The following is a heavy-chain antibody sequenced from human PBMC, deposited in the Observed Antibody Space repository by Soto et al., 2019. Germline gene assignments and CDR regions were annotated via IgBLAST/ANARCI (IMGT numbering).Heavy chain of an antibody. V-gene: IGHV1-8*01. Sequence: QVQLVQSGAEVKKPGASVKVSCKASGYTFTSYDIIWVRQATGQGLEWMGWMNPSTGNTDSAEKSXXRXTMTRKTSISPVYMELSSLSFEDTAVYYCARGRIIVAGGFDPWGQGTRVTVSS. CDR1: GYTFTSYD. CDR3: ARGRIIVAGGFDP. D-gene: IGHD6-19*01. J-gene: IGHJ5*02. CDR2: MNPSTGNT.